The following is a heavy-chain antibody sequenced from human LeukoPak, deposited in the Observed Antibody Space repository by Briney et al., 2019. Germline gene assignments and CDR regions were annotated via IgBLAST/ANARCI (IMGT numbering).Heavy chain of an antibody. CDR1: GGSISSYY. CDR2: IYTSGST. Sequence: SETLSLTCTVSGGSISSYYWSWIRQPPGRGLEWIGYIYTSGSTNYNPSLKSRVTISVDTSKNQFSLKLSSVTAADTAVYYCARHWGGTTSYYYHMDVWGKGTTVTVSS. V-gene: IGHV4-4*09. J-gene: IGHJ6*03. CDR3: ARHWGGTTSYYYHMDV. D-gene: IGHD1-7*01.